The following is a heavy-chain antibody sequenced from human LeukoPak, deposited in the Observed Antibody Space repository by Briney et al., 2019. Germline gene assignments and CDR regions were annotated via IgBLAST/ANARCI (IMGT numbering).Heavy chain of an antibody. D-gene: IGHD3-10*01. J-gene: IGHJ4*02. V-gene: IGHV1-69*06. CDR2: IIPIFGTA. CDR1: GGTFSSYA. Sequence: ASVKVSCKASGGTFSSYAISWVRQAPGQGLEWMGGIIPIFGTANCAQKFQGRVTITADKSTSTAYMELSSLRSEDTAVYYCARVPITMVRGVIIGLQFDYWGQGTLVTVSS. CDR3: ARVPITMVRGVIIGLQFDY.